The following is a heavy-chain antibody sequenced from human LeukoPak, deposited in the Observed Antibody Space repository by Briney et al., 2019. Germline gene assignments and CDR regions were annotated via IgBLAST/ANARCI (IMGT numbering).Heavy chain of an antibody. CDR1: GFTVSSNY. CDR2: ISSSSSYI. D-gene: IGHD3-22*01. V-gene: IGHV3-21*01. CDR3: ARGRFNYDNSGYSSFYY. Sequence: GGSLRLSCAASGFTVSSNYMSWVRQAPGKGLEWVSSISSSSSYIYYADSVKGRFTISRDNAKNSLYLQMNSLRAEDTALYYCARGRFNYDNSGYSSFYYWGQGTLVTVSS. J-gene: IGHJ4*02.